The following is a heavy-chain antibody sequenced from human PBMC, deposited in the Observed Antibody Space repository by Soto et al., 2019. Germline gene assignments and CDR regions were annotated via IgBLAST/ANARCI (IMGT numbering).Heavy chain of an antibody. D-gene: IGHD3-16*01. Sequence: PSETLSLTCTVSGGSTSSDNYWRWIRQPPGKGLARIGHIYYSGNTDYNPSLKSRLAISIDTSKNQFSLKLSSVTAADTAVYFCAREGGESSDGLYYFDSWGQGSLVTVSS. CDR3: AREGGESSDGLYYFDS. CDR2: IYYSGNT. J-gene: IGHJ4*02. V-gene: IGHV4-30-4*01. CDR1: GGSTSSDNY.